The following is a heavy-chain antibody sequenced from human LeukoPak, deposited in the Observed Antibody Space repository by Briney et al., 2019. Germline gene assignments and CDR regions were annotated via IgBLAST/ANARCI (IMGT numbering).Heavy chain of an antibody. D-gene: IGHD5-18*01. CDR1: SDSTYSGIYY. CDR2: IYTSGST. J-gene: IGHJ4*02. V-gene: IGHV4-61*02. Sequence: SETLSLTCTVSSDSTYSGIYYWSWIRQPAGKGLEWIGRIYTSGSTYYNPSLKSRVTISLDTSKNQFSLTLISVTAADTAVYYCARDVDTFFDYWGQGTLVTVSS. CDR3: ARDVDTFFDY.